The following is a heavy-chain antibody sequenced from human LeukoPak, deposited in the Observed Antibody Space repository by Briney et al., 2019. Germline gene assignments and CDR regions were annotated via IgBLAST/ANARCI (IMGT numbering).Heavy chain of an antibody. CDR3: ASRPPNRRGCATFLPYFDY. V-gene: IGHV4-59*01. CDR1: GGSISSSY. J-gene: IGHJ4*02. Sequence: ETLSLTCTVSGGSISSSYWSWVRQPPGKGPEWIVYICYSGSTNYNPSLKSRVTISVDTSKNQFSLKLASVTAADTAVYYCASRPPNRRGCATFLPYFDYWGQGALVTVSS. CDR2: ICYSGST. D-gene: IGHD6-19*01.